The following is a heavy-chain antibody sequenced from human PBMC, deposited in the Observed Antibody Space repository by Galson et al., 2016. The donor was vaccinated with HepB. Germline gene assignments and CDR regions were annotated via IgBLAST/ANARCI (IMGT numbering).Heavy chain of an antibody. CDR3: SRGGVQGPFDY. J-gene: IGHJ4*02. Sequence: SLRLSCAGSGFSFSNYAMHWVRQAPGKGLEWVAVIWYDGSNKYFADSVKGRFTISRDNSKSTLYLQMKYLTAEDTAVYYCSRGGVQGPFDYWGQGTLVTVSS. V-gene: IGHV3-33*01. D-gene: IGHD2-8*01. CDR1: GFSFSNYA. CDR2: IWYDGSNK.